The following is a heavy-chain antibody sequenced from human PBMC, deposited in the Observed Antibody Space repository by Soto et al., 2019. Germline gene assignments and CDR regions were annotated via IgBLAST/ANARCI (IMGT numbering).Heavy chain of an antibody. CDR3: ARGLSVESGEFPLFFDY. V-gene: IGHV4-34*01. J-gene: IGHJ4*02. CDR2: INHSGST. D-gene: IGHD3-10*01. CDR1: GGSFSGYY. Sequence: SETLSLTCAVYGGSFSGYYWSWIRQPPGKGLEWIGEINHSGSTNYNPSLKSRVTISVDTSKNQFSLKLSSVTAADTAVYYCARGLSVESGEFPLFFDYWGQGTLVTVSS.